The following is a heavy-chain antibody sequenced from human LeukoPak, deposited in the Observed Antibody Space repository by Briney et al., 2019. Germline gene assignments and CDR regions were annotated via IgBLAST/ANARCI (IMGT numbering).Heavy chain of an antibody. CDR1: GFTFSSYG. CDR2: ISYDGSNK. J-gene: IGHJ5*02. D-gene: IGHD6-19*01. V-gene: IGHV3-30*03. CDR3: ASSYSSGWYSPLKNWFDP. Sequence: GGSLRLSCAASGFTFSSYGIHWVRQAPGRGLEWVALISYDGSNKYYADSVKGRFTISRDNSKNTLYLQMNSLRAEDTAVYYCASSYSSGWYSPLKNWFDPWGQGTLVTVSS.